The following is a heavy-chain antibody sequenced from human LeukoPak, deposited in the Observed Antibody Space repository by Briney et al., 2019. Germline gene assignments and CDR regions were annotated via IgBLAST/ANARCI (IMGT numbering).Heavy chain of an antibody. D-gene: IGHD3-10*01. CDR3: ARVRSGSYSDYYYYYGMDV. V-gene: IGHV4-34*01. CDR1: GGSFSGYY. Sequence: SETLSLTCAVYGGSFSGYYWSWIRQPPGKGLEWTGEINHSGSTNYNPSLKSRVTISVDTSKNQFSLKLSSVTAADTAVYYCARVRSGSYSDYYYYYGMDVWGKGTTVTVSS. CDR2: INHSGST. J-gene: IGHJ6*04.